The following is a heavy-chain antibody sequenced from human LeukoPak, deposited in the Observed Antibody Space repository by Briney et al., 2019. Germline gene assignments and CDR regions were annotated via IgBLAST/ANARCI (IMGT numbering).Heavy chain of an antibody. CDR3: ARGDSSGYFDY. D-gene: IGHD3-22*01. CDR1: GFTFSSYW. V-gene: IGHV3-7*01. CDR2: INQDGSEK. J-gene: IGHJ4*02. Sequence: GGSLRLSCAASGFTFSSYWMSWVRQAPGKGLEWVANINQDGSEKYYVDSVKGRFTISRDNAKNSLYLQMNSLRAEDTAVYYCARGDSSGYFDYWGQGTLVTVSS.